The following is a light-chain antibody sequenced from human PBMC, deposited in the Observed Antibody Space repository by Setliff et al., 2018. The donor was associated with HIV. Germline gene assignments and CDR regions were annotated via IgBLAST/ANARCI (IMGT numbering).Light chain of an antibody. CDR2: AAS. V-gene: IGKV1-6*01. Sequence: AIHLTQTPSSLSASVGDRVAITCRASQGIRNDLSWYQQKPGKAPELLVYAASSLQSGVPSRFNGTGSGTDFTLTITSLQPADSATYHCLQDDNFGWTFGQGTKVDIK. J-gene: IGKJ1*01. CDR3: LQDDNFGWT. CDR1: QGIRND.